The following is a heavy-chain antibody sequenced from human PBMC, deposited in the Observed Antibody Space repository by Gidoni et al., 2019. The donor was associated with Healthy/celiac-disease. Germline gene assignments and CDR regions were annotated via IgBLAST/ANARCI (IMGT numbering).Heavy chain of an antibody. Sequence: QVQLVESGGGLVKPGGSLRLSCAASGFTFSDYYMSWIRQAPGKGLEWVSYISSSSSYTNYADSVKGRFTISRDNAKNSLYLQMNSLRAEDTAVYYCARGRAAGTAFDYWGQGTLVTVSS. CDR3: ARGRAAGTAFDY. CDR2: ISSSSSYT. CDR1: GFTFSDYY. D-gene: IGHD6-13*01. V-gene: IGHV3-11*05. J-gene: IGHJ4*02.